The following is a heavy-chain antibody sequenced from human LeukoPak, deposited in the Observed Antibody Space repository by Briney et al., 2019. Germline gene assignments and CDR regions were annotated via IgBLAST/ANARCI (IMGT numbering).Heavy chain of an antibody. CDR2: ISDNGGRT. V-gene: IGHV3-23*01. Sequence: GGSLRLSCAASGFTFSTYPMAWVRQAPGGGLEWVSGISDNGGRTYYADSVKGRFAISRDDSKSTLYLQMNSLRGEDTAVYYCAKDFGRNLGGPGYWGRGTLVIVSS. D-gene: IGHD3-10*01. J-gene: IGHJ4*02. CDR3: AKDFGRNLGGPGY. CDR1: GFTFSTYP.